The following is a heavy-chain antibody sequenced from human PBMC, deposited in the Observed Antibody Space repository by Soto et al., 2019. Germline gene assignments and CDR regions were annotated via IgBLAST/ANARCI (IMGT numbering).Heavy chain of an antibody. J-gene: IGHJ4*02. CDR1: GGSISSGGYY. CDR3: ARGRRYYDSSELDY. D-gene: IGHD3-22*01. Sequence: SETLSLTCTVSGGSISSGGYYWSWIRQHPGKGLEWIGYIYYSGSTYYNPSLKSRVTISVDTSKNQFSLKLSSVTAADTAVYYCARGRRYYDSSELDYWGQGTLVTVSS. CDR2: IYYSGST. V-gene: IGHV4-31*03.